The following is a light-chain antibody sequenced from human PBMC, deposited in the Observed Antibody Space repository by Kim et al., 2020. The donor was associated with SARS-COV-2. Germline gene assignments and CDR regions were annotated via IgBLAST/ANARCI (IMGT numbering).Light chain of an antibody. CDR2: QGS. CDR3: CSYAGSSIFYV. V-gene: IGLV2-23*01. Sequence: QSITLSCTGTSSDVGSYNLVSWYQQHPGKAPHPIIYQGSKRPSGVSDRFSGSKSGNTASLTISGLQAEDEGDYYCCSYAGSSIFYVFGTGTKVTVL. CDR1: SSDVGSYNL. J-gene: IGLJ1*01.